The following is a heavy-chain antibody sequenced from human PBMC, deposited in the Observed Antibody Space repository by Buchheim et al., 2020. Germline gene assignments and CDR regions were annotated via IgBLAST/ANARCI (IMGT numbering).Heavy chain of an antibody. J-gene: IGHJ4*02. CDR3: ARRTTRNYYFDY. D-gene: IGHD4-17*01. Sequence: QLQLQESGPGLVKPSQTLSLTCAVSGGSISSGGYSWSWIRQPPGKGLEWIGYIYHSGSTYYNPSLKSRVTISVDRSKNQFSLKLSSVTAADTAVYYCARRTTRNYYFDYWGQGTL. V-gene: IGHV4-30-2*01. CDR1: GGSISSGGYS. CDR2: IYHSGST.